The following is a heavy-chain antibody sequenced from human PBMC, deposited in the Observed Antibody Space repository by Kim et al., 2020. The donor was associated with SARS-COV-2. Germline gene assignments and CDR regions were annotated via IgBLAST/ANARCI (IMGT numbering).Heavy chain of an antibody. CDR1: GGSISSYY. V-gene: IGHV4-59*01. CDR2: IYYSGST. Sequence: SETLSLTCTVSGGSISSYYWSWIRQPPGKGLEWIGYIYYSGSTNYNPSLKSRVTISVDTSKNQFSLKLSSVTAAETAVYYCARAKVVVHLNWFDPWGQGTLVTVSS. J-gene: IGHJ5*02. CDR3: ARAKVVVHLNWFDP. D-gene: IGHD3-22*01.